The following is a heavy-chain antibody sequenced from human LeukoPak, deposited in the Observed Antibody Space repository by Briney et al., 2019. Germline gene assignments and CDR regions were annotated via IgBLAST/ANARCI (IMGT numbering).Heavy chain of an antibody. D-gene: IGHD6-19*01. CDR3: ARAEQWLASNYYMDV. Sequence: ASVKVSCKASGGTLSIYAISWVRQAPGQGLEWMGGIIPIFGTANYAQKFQGRVTITADKSTSTAYMELSSLRSEDTAVYYCARAEQWLASNYYMDVWGKGTTVTVSS. CDR1: GGTLSIYA. V-gene: IGHV1-69*06. J-gene: IGHJ6*03. CDR2: IIPIFGTA.